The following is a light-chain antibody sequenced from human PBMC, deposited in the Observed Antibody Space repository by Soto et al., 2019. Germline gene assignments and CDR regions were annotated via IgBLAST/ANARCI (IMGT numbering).Light chain of an antibody. Sequence: EIGLTQSPGTLSLSPGERATLSCRASQSVSSSYLACYQQKPGQAPRLLIYGASIRATGIPDRFSGSGSVTDFTLTISRLEPEDFAVYYCQQYGSSTITFGQGTRLEIK. CDR1: QSVSSSY. J-gene: IGKJ5*01. V-gene: IGKV3-20*01. CDR3: QQYGSSTIT. CDR2: GAS.